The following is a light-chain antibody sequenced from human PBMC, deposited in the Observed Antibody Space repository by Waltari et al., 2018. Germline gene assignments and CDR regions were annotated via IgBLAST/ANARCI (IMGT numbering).Light chain of an antibody. Sequence: QSALTQPASVSGSPGQSITISCTGTSSDVGGYHYVSWYQQHPGKAPKLMIYDVSDRPSGVSSRFSGSKYGNTASLIISGLQAEDEADYYCSSYTGSSTLVVFGGGTKLTVL. CDR1: SSDVGGYHY. J-gene: IGLJ2*01. CDR3: SSYTGSSTLVV. V-gene: IGLV2-14*03. CDR2: DVS.